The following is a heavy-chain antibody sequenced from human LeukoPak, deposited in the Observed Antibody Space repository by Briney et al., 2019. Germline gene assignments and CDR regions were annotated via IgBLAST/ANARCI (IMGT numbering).Heavy chain of an antibody. J-gene: IGHJ4*02. CDR1: GYTFFTYG. D-gene: IGHD4-23*01. Sequence: ASVKVSCKASGYTFFTYGVTWVRQAPGQGLEWMGWISTYNGNTIAQKFQGRVTLTTDTSTSTAYMKLRSLRSDDTAVYYCARQYGDNSGSLDHWGQGTLVTVSS. CDR2: ISTYNGNT. CDR3: ARQYGDNSGSLDH. V-gene: IGHV1-18*01.